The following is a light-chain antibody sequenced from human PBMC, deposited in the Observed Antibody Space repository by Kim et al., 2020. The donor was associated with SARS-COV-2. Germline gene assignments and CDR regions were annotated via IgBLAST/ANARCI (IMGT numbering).Light chain of an antibody. V-gene: IGLV5-39*01. Sequence: FPCTLRSDINVNPYSIYWYQQKPGSLPHYRRRFQSASNNQQGTGVPSRFSGSKDASTNAGLLLISGLQSEDEADYYCAIWYSNTCVFGGGTQLAVL. CDR1: SDINVNPYS. CDR3: AIWYSNTCV. CDR2: FQSASNN. J-gene: IGLJ7*01.